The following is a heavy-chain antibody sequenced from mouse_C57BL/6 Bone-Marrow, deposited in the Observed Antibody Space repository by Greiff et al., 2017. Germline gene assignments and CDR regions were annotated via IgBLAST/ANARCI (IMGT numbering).Heavy chain of an antibody. V-gene: IGHV5-6*01. CDR2: ISSGGSYT. CDR3: ARRNRGYYFDY. J-gene: IGHJ2*01. CDR1: GFTFSSYG. Sequence: EVQRVESGGDLVKPGGSLKLSCAASGFTFSSYGMSWVRQTPDKRLEWVATISSGGSYTYYPDSVKGRFTISRDNAKNTLYLQMSSLKSEDTAMYYCARRNRGYYFDYWGQGTTLTVSS.